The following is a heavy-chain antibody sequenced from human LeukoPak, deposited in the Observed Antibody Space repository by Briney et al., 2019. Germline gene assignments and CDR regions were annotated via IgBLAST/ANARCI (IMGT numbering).Heavy chain of an antibody. J-gene: IGHJ4*02. V-gene: IGHV4-4*07. CDR3: ARDEARSGYIHY. D-gene: IGHD3-22*01. Sequence: PPETLSLTCTVSGGSISDYYWSWIRQPAGKGLEWIGRIYITGTTNYNPSLKSRITMSLDTSKNQLSLRLSSVTAADTAVYYCARDEARSGYIHYWGQGTLITVSS. CDR1: GGSISDYY. CDR2: IYITGTT.